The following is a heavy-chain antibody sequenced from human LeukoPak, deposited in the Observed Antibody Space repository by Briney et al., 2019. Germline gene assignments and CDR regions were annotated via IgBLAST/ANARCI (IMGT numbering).Heavy chain of an antibody. V-gene: IGHV1-69*13. Sequence: SVKVSCKASGGTFSSYAISWVRQAPGQGLEWMGGVIPIFGTANYAQKFQGRVTITADESTSTAYMELSSLRSEDTAVYYCARSKAHGGLRFLEWVKRPSGWFDPWGQGTLVTVSS. CDR2: VIPIFGTA. CDR3: ARSKAHGGLRFLEWVKRPSGWFDP. CDR1: GGTFSSYA. J-gene: IGHJ5*02. D-gene: IGHD3-3*01.